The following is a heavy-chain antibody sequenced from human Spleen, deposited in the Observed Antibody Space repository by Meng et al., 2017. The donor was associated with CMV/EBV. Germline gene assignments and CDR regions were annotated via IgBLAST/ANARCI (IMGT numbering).Heavy chain of an antibody. V-gene: IGHV3-11*04. D-gene: IGHD3-3*01. CDR2: ITSSGTTI. CDR1: GFTFNDYY. Sequence: GGSLRLSCAASGFTFNDYYMTWIRQAPGKGLEWVSYITSSGTTIYYADSVKGRFTISRDNAKNTLYLQMNSLRAEDTAVYYCAREGYYDFWSGYYPPYYYYGMDVWGQGTTVTVSS. J-gene: IGHJ6*02. CDR3: AREGYYDFWSGYYPPYYYYGMDV.